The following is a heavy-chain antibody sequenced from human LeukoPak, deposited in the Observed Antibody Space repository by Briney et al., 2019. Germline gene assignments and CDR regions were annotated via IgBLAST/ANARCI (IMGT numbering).Heavy chain of an antibody. CDR2: ISDSGGST. CDR3: AKDLSRAVAADWFDP. V-gene: IGHV3-23*01. CDR1: GFTFSNYD. Sequence: GGSLRLSCAASGFTFSNYDMSWVRQAPGKGLEWVSSISDSGGSTYYADSVKGRFTISRDNSKNTLYLQMTNLRAADTAVYYCAKDLSRAVAADWFDPWDQGSLVTVPS. D-gene: IGHD6-19*01. J-gene: IGHJ5*02.